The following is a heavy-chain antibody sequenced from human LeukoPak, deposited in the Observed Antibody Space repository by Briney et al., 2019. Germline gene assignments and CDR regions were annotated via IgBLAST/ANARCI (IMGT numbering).Heavy chain of an antibody. CDR1: GGTFSSYA. CDR3: ARGLGSSGWCVFDY. CDR2: IIPIFGTA. V-gene: IGHV1-69*13. D-gene: IGHD6-19*01. Sequence: ASVKVSCKASGGTFSSYAIGWVRQAPGQGLEWMGGIIPIFGTANYAQKFQGRVTITADESTSTAYMELSSLRSEDTAVYYCARGLGSSGWCVFDYWGQGTLVTVSS. J-gene: IGHJ4*02.